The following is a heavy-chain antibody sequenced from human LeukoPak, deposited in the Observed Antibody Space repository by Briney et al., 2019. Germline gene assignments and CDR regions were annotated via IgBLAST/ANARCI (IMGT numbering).Heavy chain of an antibody. D-gene: IGHD3-16*01. CDR1: GYTFTSYY. CDR2: INPSGGST. V-gene: IGHV1-46*03. CDR3: AWGSFSYYFDY. J-gene: IGHJ4*02. Sequence: ASVKASCKASGYTFTSYYMHWVGQAPGQGLEWMGIINPSGGSTSYAQKFQGRVTITADESTSTAYMELSSLRSEDTAVYYCAWGSFSYYFDYWGQGTLVTVSS.